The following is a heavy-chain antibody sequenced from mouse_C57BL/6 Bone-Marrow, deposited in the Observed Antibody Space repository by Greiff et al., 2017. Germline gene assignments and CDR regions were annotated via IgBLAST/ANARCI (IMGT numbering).Heavy chain of an antibody. J-gene: IGHJ2*01. D-gene: IGHD2-3*01. CDR1: GYTFTDYY. V-gene: IGHV1-26*01. Sequence: EVQLQQSGPELVKPGASVKISCKASGYTFTDYYMNWVKQSPGKSLEWIGDINPNNGGTSYNQKFKGKATLTVDKSSSTAYMQPRSLTSEDSAFYYCASGMDFDYWGEGTALTVSA. CDR2: INPNNGGT. CDR3: ASGMDFDY.